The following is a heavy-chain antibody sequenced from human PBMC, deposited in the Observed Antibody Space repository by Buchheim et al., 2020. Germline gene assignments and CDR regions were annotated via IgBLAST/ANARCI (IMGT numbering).Heavy chain of an antibody. V-gene: IGHV4-34*01. J-gene: IGHJ5*02. CDR1: GGSFSDYS. CDR2: INHSGST. CDR3: ARLDGSSSWYWFDP. Sequence: QVQLQQWGAGLLKPSETLSLTCAVYGGSFSDYSWSWLRQPPGKGLEWIGDINHSGSTNYNPSLKSRVTISVDTSKTPVSLKVTSVTAADTAVYYCARLDGSSSWYWFDPWGQGTL. D-gene: IGHD6-13*01.